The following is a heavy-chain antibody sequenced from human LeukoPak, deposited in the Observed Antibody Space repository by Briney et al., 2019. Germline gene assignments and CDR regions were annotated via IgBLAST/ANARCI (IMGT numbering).Heavy chain of an antibody. Sequence: HWASVKVSCKASGYTLTSYDINWVRQATGQGLEWMGWINPNSGGTNYAQKFQGRVTMTRDTSISTAYMELSRLRSDDTAVYYCARVRTSSARSWNWLGYWGQGTLVTVSS. CDR3: ARVRTSSARSWNWLGY. CDR1: GYTLTSYD. J-gene: IGHJ4*02. CDR2: INPNSGGT. V-gene: IGHV1-2*02. D-gene: IGHD1-7*01.